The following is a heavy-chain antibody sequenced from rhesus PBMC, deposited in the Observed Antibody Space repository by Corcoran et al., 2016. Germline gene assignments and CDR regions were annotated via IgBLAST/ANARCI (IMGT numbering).Heavy chain of an antibody. CDR2: IGGSSGRT. D-gene: IGHD3-3*01. CDR3: ARERFLEWVPFDS. Sequence: QLQLQESGPGLVKPSETLSLPCTVSGGSMSGYYCNWIRQPLGTGLEWIGYIGGSSGRTYYNSYLKSRLTGSTDTDKNQCSLKLRSVTAADTAVYDCARERFLEWVPFDSWGQGVLVTVSS. J-gene: IGHJ4*01. CDR1: GGSMSGYY. V-gene: IGHV4-165*02.